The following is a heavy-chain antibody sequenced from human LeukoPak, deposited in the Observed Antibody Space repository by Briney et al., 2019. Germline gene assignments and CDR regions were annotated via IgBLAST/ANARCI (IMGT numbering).Heavy chain of an antibody. CDR2: IIPIFGTA. CDR1: GGTFSSYA. V-gene: IGHV1-69*13. J-gene: IGHJ6*03. Sequence: PGASVKVSCKASGGTFSSYAISWVRQAPGQGLEWMGGIIPIFGTANYAQKFQGRVTITADESTSTAHMELSSLRSEDTAVYYCARDSLGRSYYYYMDVWGKGTTVTVSS. CDR3: ARDSLGRSYYYYMDV.